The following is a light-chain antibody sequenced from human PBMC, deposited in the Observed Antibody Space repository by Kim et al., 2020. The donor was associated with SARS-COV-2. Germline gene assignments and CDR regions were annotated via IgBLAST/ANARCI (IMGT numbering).Light chain of an antibody. CDR2: RNN. CDR3: AAWDDSLSGPNWV. V-gene: IGLV1-47*01. Sequence: VTISCSGSISNIGSNYVYWYQQLPGTAPKLLIYRNNQRPSGVPDRFSGSKSGTSASLAISGLRSEDEADYYCAAWDDSLSGPNWVFGGGTQLTVL. CDR1: ISNIGSNY. J-gene: IGLJ3*02.